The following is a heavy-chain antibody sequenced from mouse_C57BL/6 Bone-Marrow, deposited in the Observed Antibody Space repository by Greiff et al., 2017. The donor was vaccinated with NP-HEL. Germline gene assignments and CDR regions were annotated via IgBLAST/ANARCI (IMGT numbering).Heavy chain of an antibody. V-gene: IGHV2-2*01. Sequence: QVQLQQSGPGLVQPSQSLSITCTVSGFSLTSYGVHWVRQSPGKGLEWLGVIWSGGSTDYNAAFISRLSISKDNSKSQVFFKMNSLQADDTAIYYCARNGFTTVVAKGDYYAMDYWGQGTSVTVSS. D-gene: IGHD1-1*01. J-gene: IGHJ4*01. CDR3: ARNGFTTVVAKGDYYAMDY. CDR1: GFSLTSYG. CDR2: IWSGGST.